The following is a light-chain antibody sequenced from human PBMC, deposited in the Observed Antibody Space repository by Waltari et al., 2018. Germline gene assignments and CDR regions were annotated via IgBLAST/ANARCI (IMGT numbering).Light chain of an antibody. CDR3: QSYDSSLRGV. CDR1: SSTLGAGLD. Sequence: QSVLTPPPSVSGAPGQRVTISCTGTSSTLGAGLDVPWYQQLPGKAPKLLIHGNNNRPSGVPDRFSGSKSGTSASLAITGLQAEDEADYYCQSYDSSLRGVFGGGTKLTVL. CDR2: GNN. J-gene: IGLJ2*01. V-gene: IGLV1-40*01.